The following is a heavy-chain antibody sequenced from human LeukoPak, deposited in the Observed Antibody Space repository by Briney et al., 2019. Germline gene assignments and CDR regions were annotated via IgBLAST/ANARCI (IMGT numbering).Heavy chain of an antibody. V-gene: IGHV4-34*01. CDR2: INHSGST. J-gene: IGHJ4*02. D-gene: IGHD6-19*01. Sequence: PSVTLSLTCAVYGGSFSGYYWSWIRQPPGKGLEWIGEINHSGSTNYNPSLKSRVTISVDTSKNQFSLKLSSVTAADTAVYYCARGGGVAGTPYNPYDYWSQGTLVTVSS. CDR3: ARGGGVAGTPYNPYDY. CDR1: GGSFSGYY.